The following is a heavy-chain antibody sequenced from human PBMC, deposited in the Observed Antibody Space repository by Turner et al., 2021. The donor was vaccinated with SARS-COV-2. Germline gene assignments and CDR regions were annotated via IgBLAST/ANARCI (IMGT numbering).Heavy chain of an antibody. D-gene: IGHD3-22*01. V-gene: IGHV4-39*01. Sequence: QLQLQESGPGLGKPSETLSLSCTVAGGPLSSSSYSWGWIRQPPGKGLEWIGSIYYSGSTYYTPSRKGRVSISVDTSKNQFSLRLSSVTAADTAVYYCATPSVSYYSSGYFHFDLWGRGTLVTVSS. CDR3: ATPSVSYYSSGYFHFDL. CDR1: GGPLSSSSYS. CDR2: IYYSGST. J-gene: IGHJ2*01.